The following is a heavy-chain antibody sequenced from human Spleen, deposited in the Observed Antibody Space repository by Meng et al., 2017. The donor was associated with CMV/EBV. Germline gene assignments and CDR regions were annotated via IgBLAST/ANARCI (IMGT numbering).Heavy chain of an antibody. D-gene: IGHD3-10*01. CDR1: GFTFSSYA. CDR3: AKGHYGSGETNFDY. Sequence: GESLKISCAASGFTFSSYAMSWVRQAPGKGLEWVSAISGSGGSTYYADSVKGRFTISRDNSKNTLYLQMNSLRAEDTAVYYCAKGHYGSGETNFDYWGQGTLVTVSS. V-gene: IGHV3-23*01. CDR2: ISGSGGST. J-gene: IGHJ4*02.